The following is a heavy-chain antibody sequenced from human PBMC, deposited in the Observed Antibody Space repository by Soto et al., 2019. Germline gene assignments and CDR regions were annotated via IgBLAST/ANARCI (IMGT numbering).Heavy chain of an antibody. Sequence: GGSLRLSCAASGFTFSSYGMHWVRQPPGKGLEWVALIWYDGSNEYYADSVKGRFTMSRDNSENTLYLHMNSLTAEDTAMYYCAREGITMIRGVDYWGQGTLVTVSS. CDR2: IWYDGSNE. D-gene: IGHD3-10*01. CDR1: GFTFSSYG. J-gene: IGHJ4*02. V-gene: IGHV3-33*01. CDR3: AREGITMIRGVDY.